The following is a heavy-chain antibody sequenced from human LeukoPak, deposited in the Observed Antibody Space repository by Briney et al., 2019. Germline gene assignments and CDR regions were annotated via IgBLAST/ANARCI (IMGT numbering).Heavy chain of an antibody. D-gene: IGHD5-18*01. V-gene: IGHV3-48*03. J-gene: IGHJ4*02. CDR1: TFTISGYG. CDR2: ISSSGATT. Sequence: PGGSLTLSCTASTFTISGYGLNWVRQAPGKGLEWVSFISSSGATTYYADSVKGRFTISRDNAKNSVYLQMNSLRAEDTAVYYCARGSGVQVWSSLDYWGQGTLVTVSS. CDR3: ARGSGVQVWSSLDY.